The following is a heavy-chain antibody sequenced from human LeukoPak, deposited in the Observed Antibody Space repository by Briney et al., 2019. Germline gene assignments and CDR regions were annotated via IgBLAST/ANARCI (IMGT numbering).Heavy chain of an antibody. CDR3: AGCTAVAYFDY. CDR1: GVSISSYY. J-gene: IGHJ4*02. D-gene: IGHD6-13*01. Sequence: SETLSLTCTASGVSISSYYWSWIRQPPGKGLEWIGYIYTSGSTNYNPSLKSRVTISVDTSKNQFSLKLSSVTAADTAVYYCAGCTAVAYFDYWGQGTLVTVSS. V-gene: IGHV4-4*09. CDR2: IYTSGST.